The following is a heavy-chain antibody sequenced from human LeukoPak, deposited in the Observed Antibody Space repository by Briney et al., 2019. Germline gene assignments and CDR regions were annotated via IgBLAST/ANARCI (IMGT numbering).Heavy chain of an antibody. D-gene: IGHD1-1*01. V-gene: IGHV3-9*01. J-gene: IGHJ3*02. CDR1: GFTFDDYA. CDR2: ISWNSGNI. Sequence: GGSLRLSCAASGFTFDDYAMHWVRQAPGKGLEWVSGISWNSGNIGYADSVKGRFTISRDNAKNSLYLQMNSLRAEDTALYYCAKASTGPEGAFDIWGQGTMVTVSS. CDR3: AKASTGPEGAFDI.